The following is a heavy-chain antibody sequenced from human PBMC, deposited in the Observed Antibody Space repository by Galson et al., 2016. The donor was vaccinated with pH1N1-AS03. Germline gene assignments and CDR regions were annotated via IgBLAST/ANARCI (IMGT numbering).Heavy chain of an antibody. V-gene: IGHV3-53*01. CDR1: GFTINNNY. CDR3: ARVDSSTYSDGWVPFDY. Sequence: SLRLSCAASGFTINNNYMSWVRQAPGKGLEWVSVIYGGGDTFYADSVKGRFTISRDNSKNTVYLQMNSLRVEDTAVYYCARVDSSTYSDGWVPFDYWGQGTLVTVSS. CDR2: IYGGGDT. J-gene: IGHJ4*02. D-gene: IGHD5-24*01.